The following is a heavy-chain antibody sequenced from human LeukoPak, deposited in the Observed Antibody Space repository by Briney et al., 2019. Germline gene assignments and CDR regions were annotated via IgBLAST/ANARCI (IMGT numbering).Heavy chain of an antibody. CDR1: GGSISSSSYY. CDR3: ARHESWFDP. J-gene: IGHJ5*02. CDR2: IYYSGST. Sequence: SQTLSLTCTVSGGSISSSSYYWGWIRQPPGKGLEWIGSIYYSGSTYYNPSLKSRVTISVDTSKNQFSLKLSSVTAADTAVYYCARHESWFDPWGQGTLVTVSS. V-gene: IGHV4-39*01.